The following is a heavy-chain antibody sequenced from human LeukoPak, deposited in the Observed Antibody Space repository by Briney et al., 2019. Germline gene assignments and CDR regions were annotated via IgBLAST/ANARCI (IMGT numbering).Heavy chain of an antibody. J-gene: IGHJ4*02. Sequence: GGSLRLSCAASGFTFSNYAMHWVRQAPGKGPEWVAVISYDGSNKYCADSVKGRFTISRDNSKNTLYLQMNSLRAEDTALYYCARDSYGFDCWGQGTLVTVSS. CDR3: ARDSYGFDC. V-gene: IGHV3-30-3*01. D-gene: IGHD5-18*01. CDR2: ISYDGSNK. CDR1: GFTFSNYA.